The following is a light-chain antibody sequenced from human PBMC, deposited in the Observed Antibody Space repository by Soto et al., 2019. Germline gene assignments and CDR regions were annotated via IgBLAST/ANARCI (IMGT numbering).Light chain of an antibody. J-gene: IGKJ1*01. Sequence: IQLTQFPSSLSASVGDRVTITCRASQNIYNWIAWYQQKPGKAPKFLIYDASTLESGVPSRFSGRGFGTEFSFTISSLQPDDFGTYYCQHMRTFGQGTKVDIK. CDR3: QHMRT. V-gene: IGKV1-5*01. CDR2: DAS. CDR1: QNIYNW.